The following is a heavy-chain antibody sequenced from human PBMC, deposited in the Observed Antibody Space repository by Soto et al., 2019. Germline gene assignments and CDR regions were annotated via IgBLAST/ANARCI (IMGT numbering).Heavy chain of an antibody. J-gene: IGHJ4*02. D-gene: IGHD3-22*01. Sequence: LRLSCAASGFTFSSYWMSWVRQAPGKGLEWVANIKQDGSEKYYVDSVKGRFTISRDNAKNSLYLQMNSLRAEDTAVYYCARASYYYDSSGYYSFDYWGQGTLVTVSS. V-gene: IGHV3-7*01. CDR3: ARASYYYDSSGYYSFDY. CDR2: IKQDGSEK. CDR1: GFTFSSYW.